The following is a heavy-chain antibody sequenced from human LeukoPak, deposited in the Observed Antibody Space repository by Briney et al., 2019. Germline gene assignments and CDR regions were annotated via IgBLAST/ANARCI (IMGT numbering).Heavy chain of an antibody. CDR3: ARGGLDY. J-gene: IGHJ4*02. D-gene: IGHD3-16*01. CDR1: GYTYTGYY. Sequence: ASVRVSCKASGYTYTGYYMYWVRQAPGQGLEWMGQINPNSGVADYGQKFRGRVTMTWDTSITTAHMDLSRLRSDDTAVYYCARGGLDYWGQGTQVTVSS. CDR2: INPNSGVA. V-gene: IGHV1-2*06.